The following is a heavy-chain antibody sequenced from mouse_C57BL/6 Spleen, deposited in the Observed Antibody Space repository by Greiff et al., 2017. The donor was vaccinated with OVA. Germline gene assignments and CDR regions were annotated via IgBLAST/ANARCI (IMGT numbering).Heavy chain of an antibody. CDR1: GYTFTSYG. D-gene: IGHD2-2*01. Sequence: QVQLQQSGAELARPGASVKLSCKASGYTFTSYGISWLKQRTGQGLEWIGEIYPRSGNTYYNEKFKGKATLTADKSSSTAYMELRSLTSEDSAVYFCASPSTMVTSNWDFDVWGTGTTVTVSS. J-gene: IGHJ1*03. V-gene: IGHV1-81*01. CDR3: ASPSTMVTSNWDFDV. CDR2: IYPRSGNT.